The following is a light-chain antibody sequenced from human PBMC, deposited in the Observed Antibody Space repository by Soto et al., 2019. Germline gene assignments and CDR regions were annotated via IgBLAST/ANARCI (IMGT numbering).Light chain of an antibody. CDR2: AAS. V-gene: IGKV1-27*01. J-gene: IGKJ3*01. CDR3: QTYNSASFA. Sequence: DIQMTQSPSSLSASVGDRVTITCRASQGIKNYLAWYQQRPGKAPNLLIYAASTLQSGVPSRFSGRGSGTHFTLTISSLQAEDVAIYYCQTYNSASFAFGPGTRVDIK. CDR1: QGIKNY.